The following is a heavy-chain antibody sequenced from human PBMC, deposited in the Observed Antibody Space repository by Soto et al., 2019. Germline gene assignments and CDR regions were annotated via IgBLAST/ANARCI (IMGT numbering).Heavy chain of an antibody. Sequence: QVQLVQSGAEVKKPGASVKVSCKASGYTFTSYGISWVRQAPGQGLEWMGWISAYNGNTNYAQKLQGRVTMTTDRSTSTAYMELRSLGSDDTAVYYCARTSYVRGSYRSDDAFDIWGQGTMVTVSS. D-gene: IGHD3-16*02. CDR2: ISAYNGNT. V-gene: IGHV1-18*01. J-gene: IGHJ3*02. CDR1: GYTFTSYG. CDR3: ARTSYVRGSYRSDDAFDI.